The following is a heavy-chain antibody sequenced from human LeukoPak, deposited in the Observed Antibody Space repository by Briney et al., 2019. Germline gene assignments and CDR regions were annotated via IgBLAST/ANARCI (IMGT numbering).Heavy chain of an antibody. CDR3: GRGDTGMGYGGYYFDY. CDR2: ISSSSSYI. V-gene: IGHV3-21*01. J-gene: IGHJ4*02. CDR1: GITLSSYS. Sequence: GGSLRLSCAASGITLSSYSMSWVRQAPGKGLEWVSSISSSSSYIYYADSVKGRFTISRDNAKNSLYLQTNRLRAEDTAVYYWGRGDTGMGYGGYYFDYWGQGTLVTVSS. D-gene: IGHD5-18*01.